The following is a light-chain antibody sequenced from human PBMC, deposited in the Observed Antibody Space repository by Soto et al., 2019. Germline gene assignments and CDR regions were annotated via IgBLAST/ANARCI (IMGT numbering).Light chain of an antibody. CDR1: QSVCSRC. Sequence: ETVLTQSTGTLSLSPGERVTLSCRASQSVCSRCLAWYQQKPGQSPRLLIYGASSRATGIPDRFSGSGSGTDFTLTISRLEPEDFAVYYCQHYGNTPWTFGQGTKVEIK. CDR2: GAS. CDR3: QHYGNTPWT. V-gene: IGKV3-20*01. J-gene: IGKJ1*01.